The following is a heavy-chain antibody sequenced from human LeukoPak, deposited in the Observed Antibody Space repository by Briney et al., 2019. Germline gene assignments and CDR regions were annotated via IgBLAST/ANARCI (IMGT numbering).Heavy chain of an antibody. CDR3: ARDQAGLRYGMDV. V-gene: IGHV4-4*07. Sequence: SETLSLTCTVSGGSISSYDWSWMRQPAGKGLEWIGRIYTSGSTNYNPSLKSRVTMSVDTSKNQFSLNLNSVTAADTAVYYCARDQAGLRYGMDVWGRGTTVTVSS. J-gene: IGHJ6*02. CDR2: IYTSGST. CDR1: GGSISSYD.